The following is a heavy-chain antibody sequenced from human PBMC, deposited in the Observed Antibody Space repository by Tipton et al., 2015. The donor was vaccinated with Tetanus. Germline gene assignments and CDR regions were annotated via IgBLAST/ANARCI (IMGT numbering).Heavy chain of an antibody. V-gene: IGHV4-39*07. CDR2: FYSGGSI. J-gene: IGHJ4*02. CDR1: GGSITSSTYY. Sequence: TLSLTCTVSGGSITSSTYYWGWIRQPPGKGLEWIGTFYSGGSIFYNPSFKSRVTISVDTSKNQFSLKLTSVTAADTAVYYCARGSRYYFDYWGQGTLVTVSS. CDR3: ARGSRYYFDY.